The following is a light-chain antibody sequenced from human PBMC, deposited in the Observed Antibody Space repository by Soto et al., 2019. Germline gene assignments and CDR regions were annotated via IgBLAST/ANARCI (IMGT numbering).Light chain of an antibody. CDR2: GAS. Sequence: EVVMTHSLATLSVSPGERATLSCSASQSVSSNLAWYQQKPGQAPRLLIYGASTRATGIPARFSGSGSGTEFTLTISSLQSEDFAVYYCQQYNNWPPITFGQGTRLEIK. J-gene: IGKJ5*01. CDR3: QQYNNWPPIT. CDR1: QSVSSN. V-gene: IGKV3-15*01.